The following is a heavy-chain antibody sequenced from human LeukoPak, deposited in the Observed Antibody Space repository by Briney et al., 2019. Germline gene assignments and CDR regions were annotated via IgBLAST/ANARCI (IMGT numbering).Heavy chain of an antibody. J-gene: IGHJ4*02. D-gene: IGHD2-2*01. V-gene: IGHV1-24*01. CDR2: FDPEDGET. Sequence: GASVKVSCKVSGYTLTELSMHWVRQAPGKGLEWMGGFDPEDGETIYAQKFQGRVTMTEDTSTDTAYMELSSLRSEDTAVNYCAGRDCSSTSCPFDYWGQGTLVTVSS. CDR1: GYTLTELS. CDR3: AGRDCSSTSCPFDY.